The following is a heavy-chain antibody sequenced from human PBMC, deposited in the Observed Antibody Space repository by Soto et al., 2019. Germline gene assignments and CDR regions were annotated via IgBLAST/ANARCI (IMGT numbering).Heavy chain of an antibody. CDR2: INAGNGNT. V-gene: IGHV1-3*01. CDR3: ARDVLATHPYYYGMDV. CDR1: GYTFTSYA. Sequence: ASVKFSCKASGYTFTSYAMHWVRQAPGQRLEWMGWINAGNGNTKYSQKFQGRVTITRDTSASTAYMELSSLRSEDTAVYYCARDVLATHPYYYGMDVWGQGTTVTVSS. J-gene: IGHJ6*02. D-gene: IGHD2-15*01.